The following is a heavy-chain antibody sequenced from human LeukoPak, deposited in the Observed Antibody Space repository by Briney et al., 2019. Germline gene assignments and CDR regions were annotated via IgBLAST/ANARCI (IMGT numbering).Heavy chain of an antibody. D-gene: IGHD6-19*01. CDR2: ISSTSTYI. CDR1: GFSFSDYS. J-gene: IGHJ4*02. CDR3: ARETDKYNRGWSEGDY. V-gene: IGHV3-21*06. Sequence: GGSLRLSCAASGFSFSDYSMSWVRQAPGKGLEWVSSISSTSTYIYYADSVKGRFTISRDNAKNSLYLQMNSLRAEDTAVYYCARETDKYNRGWSEGDYWGQGTLVTVSS.